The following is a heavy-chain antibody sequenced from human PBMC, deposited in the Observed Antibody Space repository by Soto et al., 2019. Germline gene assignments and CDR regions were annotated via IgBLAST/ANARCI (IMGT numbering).Heavy chain of an antibody. J-gene: IGHJ4*02. D-gene: IGHD3-22*01. CDR3: ASYDSSGYYPQGYFDY. V-gene: IGHV4-39*01. Sequence: SETLSLTCTVSGGSISSSSYYWGGIRQPPGKGLEWIGNIYNSGSTYYNSCLKSRVTTSVDTSKNQFSLKLSSVTAADTAVYYCASYDSSGYYPQGYFDYWGQGTLVTVSS. CDR2: IYNSGST. CDR1: GGSISSSSYY.